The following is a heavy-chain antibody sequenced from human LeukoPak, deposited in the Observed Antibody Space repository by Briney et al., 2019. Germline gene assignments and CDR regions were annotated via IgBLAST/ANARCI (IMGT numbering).Heavy chain of an antibody. CDR2: IHHSGSA. D-gene: IGHD3-10*01. CDR3: VRDRGEWSYSHDY. Sequence: SGTPSLTCAVSGASISSNWWNWVRQPPGKGLEWIGEIHHSGSANYNPSLKSRVTISLDTSENQFSLRLSSVTAADTAVYYCVRDRGEWSYSHDYWGQGTLVTVSS. V-gene: IGHV4-4*02. CDR1: GASISSNW. J-gene: IGHJ4*02.